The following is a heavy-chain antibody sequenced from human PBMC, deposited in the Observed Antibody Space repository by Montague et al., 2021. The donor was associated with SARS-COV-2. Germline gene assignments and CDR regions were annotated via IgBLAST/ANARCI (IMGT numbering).Heavy chain of an antibody. V-gene: IGHV4-34*01. Sequence: SETLSLICAVYGGSFSVYYWSWLRQSPRSGLEWIAEISQSGTAHYNPSLESRVSISIDTSRNQFTLKLSSVTAADTAMYYCAREREVERAARTLVAFDMWGQGTMVTVSS. D-gene: IGHD1-1*01. CDR1: GGSFSVYY. CDR3: AREREVERAARTLVAFDM. J-gene: IGHJ3*02. CDR2: ISQSGTA.